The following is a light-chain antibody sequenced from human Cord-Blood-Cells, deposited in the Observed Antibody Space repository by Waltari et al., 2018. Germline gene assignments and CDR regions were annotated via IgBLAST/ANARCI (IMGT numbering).Light chain of an antibody. CDR2: GNS. CDR1: SSNIGAGYD. CDR3: QSYDSSLSGWV. Sequence: QSVLTPPPSVPGAPGQRVTISCPGSSSNIGAGYDVHWYQQLPGTPTKLLIYGNSNRPSGVPDRFSGSKSGTSASLAITGLQAEDEADYYCQSYDSSLSGWVFGGGTKLTVL. J-gene: IGLJ3*02. V-gene: IGLV1-40*01.